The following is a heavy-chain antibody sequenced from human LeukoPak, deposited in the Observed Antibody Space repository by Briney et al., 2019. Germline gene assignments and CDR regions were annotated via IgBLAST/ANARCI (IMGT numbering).Heavy chain of an antibody. V-gene: IGHV4-34*01. CDR1: GGSFSGYY. Sequence: SETLSLTCAVYGGSFSGYYWGWIRQPPGKGLEWIGEINHSGSTNYNPSLKSRVTISVDTSKNQFSLKLSSVTAADTAVYYCAVLAVAGTRVDYWGQGTLVTVSS. J-gene: IGHJ4*02. CDR2: INHSGST. CDR3: AVLAVAGTRVDY. D-gene: IGHD6-19*01.